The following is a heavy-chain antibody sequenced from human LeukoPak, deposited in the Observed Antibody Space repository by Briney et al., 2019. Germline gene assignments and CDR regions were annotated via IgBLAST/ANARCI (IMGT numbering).Heavy chain of an antibody. CDR2: ISGNGGST. J-gene: IGHJ5*01. CDR3: VKGGQRYDFWRFDF. Sequence: GGSLRLSCEASGFSFSIYAMSWVRQAPGKGLEWVSSISGNGGSTYYANSVKGRFTIARDDSKNTLYMEMNSLTEENTALYYCVKGGQRYDFWRFDFWGRGTLVTVSS. CDR1: GFSFSIYA. D-gene: IGHD3-3*01. V-gene: IGHV3-23*01.